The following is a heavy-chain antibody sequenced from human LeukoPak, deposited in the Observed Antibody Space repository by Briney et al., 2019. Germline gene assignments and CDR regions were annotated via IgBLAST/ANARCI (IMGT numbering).Heavy chain of an antibody. CDR1: GFTFSSYW. CDR3: AKDCSSTSCYERDNYYYYGMDV. Sequence: GGSLRLSCAASGFTFSSYWMSWVRQAPGKGLEWVANIKQDGSEKYYVDSVKGRFTISRDDSKNTLYLQMNSLRAEDTAVYYCAKDCSSTSCYERDNYYYYGMDVWGKGTTVTVSS. D-gene: IGHD2-2*01. J-gene: IGHJ6*04. CDR2: IKQDGSEK. V-gene: IGHV3-7*03.